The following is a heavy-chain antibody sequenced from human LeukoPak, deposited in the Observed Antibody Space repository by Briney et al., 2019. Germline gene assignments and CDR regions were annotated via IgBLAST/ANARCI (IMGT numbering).Heavy chain of an antibody. CDR2: INTDGSST. CDR3: ARQTGATTTGGYYFDH. D-gene: IGHD1-26*01. J-gene: IGHJ4*02. Sequence: GGSLRLSCAASGFTFSSYWMYWVRQAPGKGLVWVSRINTDGSSTSYADSVKGRFSISRDNAKNTLDLQMNSLRADDTAVYYCARQTGATTTGGYYFDHWGQGTLDTVSS. CDR1: GFTFSSYW. V-gene: IGHV3-74*01.